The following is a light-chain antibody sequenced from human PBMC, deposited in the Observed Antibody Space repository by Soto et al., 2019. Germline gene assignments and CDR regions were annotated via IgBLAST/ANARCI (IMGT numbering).Light chain of an antibody. CDR3: ASYTSSNTLV. CDR2: DVT. V-gene: IGLV2-14*03. J-gene: IGLJ3*02. Sequence: QSALTQPASVSGSPGQSITISCAGTSSDVGGYNYVSWKQHHPGKAPKLMIYDVTNRPSGVSNRFSGSKSGDTASLTISGLQAEDEADYYCASYTSSNTLVFGGGTKVTVL. CDR1: SSDVGGYNY.